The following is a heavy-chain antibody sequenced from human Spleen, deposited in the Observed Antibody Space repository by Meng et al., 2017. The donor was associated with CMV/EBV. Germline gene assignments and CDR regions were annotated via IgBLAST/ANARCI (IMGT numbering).Heavy chain of an antibody. CDR2: ISYDGSTE. Sequence: GGSLRLSCVASPGFTLSGYTMHWVRQAPGKGLEWLALISYDGSTEYYADSVRGRFSISRDNSRKTLYVHMNSLRAEDTAVYYCAKLYYYDSSGFHGMDVWGQGTTVTVSS. CDR3: AKLYYYDSSGFHGMDV. V-gene: IGHV3-30*04. D-gene: IGHD3-22*01. J-gene: IGHJ6*02. CDR1: PGFTLSGYT.